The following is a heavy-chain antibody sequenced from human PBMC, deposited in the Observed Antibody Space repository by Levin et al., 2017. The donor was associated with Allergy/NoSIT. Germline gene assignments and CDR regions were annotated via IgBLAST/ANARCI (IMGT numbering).Heavy chain of an antibody. V-gene: IGHV3-30*18. CDR2: ISYDGSNK. CDR3: AKDLAARPGDALDY. D-gene: IGHD6-6*01. J-gene: IGHJ4*02. CDR1: GFTFSSYG. Sequence: SCAASGFTFSSYGMHWVRQAPGKGLEWVAVISYDGSNKYYADSVKGRFTISRDNSKNTLYLQMNSLRAEDTAVYYCAKDLAARPGDALDYWGQGTLVTVSS.